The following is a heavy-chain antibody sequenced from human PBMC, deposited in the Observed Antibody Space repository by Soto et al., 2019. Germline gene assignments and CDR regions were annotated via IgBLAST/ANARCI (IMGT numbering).Heavy chain of an antibody. Sequence: SETLSLTCAVYGGSFSGYHWSWIRQPPGKGLEWIGEINHSGSTNYNPSLKSRVTISVDTSKNQFSLKLSSVTAADTAVYYCARDQSFDRTYYYGIDVWGQGTTVT. V-gene: IGHV4-34*01. CDR3: ARDQSFDRTYYYGIDV. CDR1: GGSFSGYH. CDR2: INHSGST. J-gene: IGHJ6*02. D-gene: IGHD3-16*02.